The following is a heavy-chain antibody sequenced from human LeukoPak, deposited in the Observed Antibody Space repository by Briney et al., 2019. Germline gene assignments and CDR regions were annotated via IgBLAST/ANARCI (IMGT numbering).Heavy chain of an antibody. J-gene: IGHJ4*02. CDR1: GFTFDDYG. CDR2: INWNGGST. V-gene: IGHV3-20*04. Sequence: GGSLRLSCAASGFTFDDYGMSWVRQAPGKGLEWVSGINWNGGSTGYADSVKGRFTISRDNAKNSLYLQMNSLRAEDTALYYCARDQTYSYGKNYFDYWGQGTLVTVSS. D-gene: IGHD5-18*01. CDR3: ARDQTYSYGKNYFDY.